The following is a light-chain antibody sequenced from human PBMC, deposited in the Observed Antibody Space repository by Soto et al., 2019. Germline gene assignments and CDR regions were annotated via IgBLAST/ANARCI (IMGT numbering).Light chain of an antibody. Sequence: EIVLTQSPGTLSLSPGERATLSCRASQSVSSSYLVWHQQKPGQAPRLLIYGAFNRATGIPARFSGSGSGTDFTLTISGLEPADLGVYYCQQRHNWPITFGQGTRLEIK. CDR3: QQRHNWPIT. CDR1: QSVSSSY. J-gene: IGKJ5*01. CDR2: GAF. V-gene: IGKV3D-20*02.